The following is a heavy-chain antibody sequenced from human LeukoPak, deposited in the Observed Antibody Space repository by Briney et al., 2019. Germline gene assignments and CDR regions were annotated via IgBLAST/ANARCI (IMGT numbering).Heavy chain of an antibody. J-gene: IGHJ5*02. CDR2: INWNGDSV. V-gene: IGHV3-9*01. CDR3: ARDLLGS. Sequence: PGRSLRLSCAASGFTFDDYAMLWVRQAPGKGLEWVSGINWNGDSVNYADSVKGRFTISRDNAKNSLYLRMNSLRAEDTALYYCARDLLGSWGQGTLVTVSS. CDR1: GFTFDDYA.